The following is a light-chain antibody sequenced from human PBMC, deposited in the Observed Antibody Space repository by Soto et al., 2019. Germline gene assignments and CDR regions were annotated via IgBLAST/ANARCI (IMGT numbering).Light chain of an antibody. CDR2: DVS. V-gene: IGLV2-11*01. CDR1: SSDVGGYNY. Sequence: QSVLTQPRSVSGSPGQSVTISCTGTSSDVGGYNYVSWYQQHTGKAPKLMIYDVSKRPSGVPDRFSGSKSGNTASLTISGLQAEDEASYFCGSYTSATTWVFGGGTKLTVL. J-gene: IGLJ3*02. CDR3: GSYTSATTWV.